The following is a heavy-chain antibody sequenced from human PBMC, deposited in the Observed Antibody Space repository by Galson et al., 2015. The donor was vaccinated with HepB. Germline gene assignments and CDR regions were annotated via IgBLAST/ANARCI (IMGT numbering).Heavy chain of an antibody. V-gene: IGHV1-24*01. D-gene: IGHD3-10*01. CDR2: FDPEDGET. CDR1: GYTLTELS. Sequence: SVKVSCKVSGYTLTELSMHWVRQAPGKGLEWMGGFDPEDGETIYAQKFQGRVTMTEDTSTDTAYMELSSLRSEDTAVYYCATDPTMVRGVIKGYYYYGMDVWGQGTTVTVSS. CDR3: ATDPTMVRGVIKGYYYYGMDV. J-gene: IGHJ6*02.